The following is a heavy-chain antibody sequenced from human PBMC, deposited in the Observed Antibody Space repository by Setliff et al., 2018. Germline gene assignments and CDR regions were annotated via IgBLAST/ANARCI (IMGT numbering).Heavy chain of an antibody. CDR3: ARQSGSGSSPYFDF. CDR1: GDSINHFF. V-gene: IGHV4-59*08. CDR2: LYRTANT. J-gene: IGHJ4*02. Sequence: PSETLSLTCSVSGDSINHFFWTWVRLSPGKGLEWIGSLYRTANTYYNPAVRSRVTISPDTSKNQFSLKLTSVTAADTAVYYCARQSGSGSSPYFDFWGQGTLVTVSS. D-gene: IGHD3-10*01.